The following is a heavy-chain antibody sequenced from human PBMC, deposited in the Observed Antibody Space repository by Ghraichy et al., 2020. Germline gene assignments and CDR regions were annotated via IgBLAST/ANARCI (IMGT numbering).Heavy chain of an antibody. Sequence: SETLSLTCAVYGGSFSGYYWSWIRQPPGKGLEWIGEINHSGSTNYNPPLKSRVTISVDTSKNQFSLKLSSVTAADTAVYYCARGRYGSGSYYNLDYWGQGTLVTVSS. CDR3: ARGRYGSGSYYNLDY. CDR1: GGSFSGYY. V-gene: IGHV4-34*01. D-gene: IGHD3-10*01. J-gene: IGHJ4*02. CDR2: INHSGST.